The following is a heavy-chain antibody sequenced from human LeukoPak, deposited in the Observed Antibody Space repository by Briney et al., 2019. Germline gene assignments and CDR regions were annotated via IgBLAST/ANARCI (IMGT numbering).Heavy chain of an antibody. Sequence: ASVKVSCKASGYTFTSYDINWVRQATGQGLEWMGWMNPNSGNTGYAQKFQGRVTMTRNTSISTAYMELSSLRSEDTAVYYCAREYRYGSGPPYFYYGMDVWGQGTTVTVSS. J-gene: IGHJ6*02. D-gene: IGHD3-10*01. CDR3: AREYRYGSGPPYFYYGMDV. V-gene: IGHV1-8*01. CDR2: MNPNSGNT. CDR1: GYTFTSYD.